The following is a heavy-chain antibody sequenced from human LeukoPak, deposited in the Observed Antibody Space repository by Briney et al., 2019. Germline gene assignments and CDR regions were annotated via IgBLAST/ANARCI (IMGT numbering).Heavy chain of an antibody. Sequence: ASVKVSCKVSGYTLTELSMHWVRQAPGKGLEWMGGFDPEDGETIYAQKFQGRVTMTKDTSTDTAYMELSSLRSEDTAVYYCATDPGYSYGILTGGFDYWGQGTLVTVSS. CDR1: GYTLTELS. CDR2: FDPEDGET. V-gene: IGHV1-24*01. CDR3: ATDPGYSYGILTGGFDY. D-gene: IGHD5-18*01. J-gene: IGHJ4*02.